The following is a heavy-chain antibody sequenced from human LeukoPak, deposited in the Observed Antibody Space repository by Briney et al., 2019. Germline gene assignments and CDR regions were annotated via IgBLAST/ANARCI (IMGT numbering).Heavy chain of an antibody. D-gene: IGHD2-15*01. J-gene: IGHJ6*02. Sequence: GGSLRLSCAASGFTFSSYAMHWVRQAPGKGLEWVAVISYDGGNKYYADSVKGRFTISRDNSKNTLYLQMNSLRAEDTAVYYCARDSVNCSGGSCCYYGMDVWGQGTTVTVSS. V-gene: IGHV3-30-3*01. CDR1: GFTFSSYA. CDR2: ISYDGGNK. CDR3: ARDSVNCSGGSCCYYGMDV.